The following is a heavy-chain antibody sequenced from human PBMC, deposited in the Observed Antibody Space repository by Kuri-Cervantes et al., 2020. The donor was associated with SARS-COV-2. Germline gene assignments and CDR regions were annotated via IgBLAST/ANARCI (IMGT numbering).Heavy chain of an antibody. D-gene: IGHD1-26*01. V-gene: IGHV3-9*03. CDR1: GFTFDDYA. CDR2: ISWNSGSI. J-gene: IGHJ3*02. Sequence: GGSLRLSCAASGFTFDDYAMHWVRQAPGKGLEWVSGISWNSGSIGYADSVKGRFTISRDNAENSLYLQMNSLRAEDMALYYCAKDMGEWDAFDIWGQGTMVTVSS. CDR3: AKDMGEWDAFDI.